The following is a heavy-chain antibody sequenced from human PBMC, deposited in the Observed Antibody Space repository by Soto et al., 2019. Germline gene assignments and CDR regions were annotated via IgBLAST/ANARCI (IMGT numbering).Heavy chain of an antibody. V-gene: IGHV3-21*01. CDR2: ISSTSSYM. CDR1: GFTFSSYS. D-gene: IGHD2-2*01. Sequence: PGGSLRLSCAASGFTFSSYSMNWVRQAPGRGLEWVSSISSTSSYMYYADSVKGRFTISRDNAKNSLYLQMNSLRGEDTAVYYCARETSTSCFDYWGQGTLVTVSS. J-gene: IGHJ4*02. CDR3: ARETSTSCFDY.